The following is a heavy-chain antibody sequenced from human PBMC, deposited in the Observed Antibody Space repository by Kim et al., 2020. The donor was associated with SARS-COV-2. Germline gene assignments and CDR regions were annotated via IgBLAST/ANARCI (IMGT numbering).Heavy chain of an antibody. J-gene: IGHJ4*02. D-gene: IGHD3-22*01. CDR2: IYTSGNT. CDR1: GFSVNSKY. V-gene: IGHV3-53*01. Sequence: GGSLRLSCAASGFSVNSKYMSWVRQAPGKGLEWVSGIYTSGNTYHAESVKGRFTISRDMSKNTLYLHMNSLRVEDTAVYYCEIGYYDTSDWGQGTLVTVSS. CDR3: EIGYYDTSD.